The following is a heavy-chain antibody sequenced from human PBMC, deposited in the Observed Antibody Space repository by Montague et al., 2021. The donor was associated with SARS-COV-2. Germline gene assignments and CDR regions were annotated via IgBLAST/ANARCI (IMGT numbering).Heavy chain of an antibody. CDR2: INHSGST. Sequence: SETLSLTCAVYGGSFSGYYWSWIRQPPGKGLEWIGEINHSGSTNYNPSLKSRVTISVDMSKNQFSLKLSSVTAADTAVYYCARGYQLRFLEWSPRQSTFDYWGQGTLVTVSS. D-gene: IGHD3-3*01. V-gene: IGHV4-34*01. J-gene: IGHJ4*02. CDR1: GGSFSGYY. CDR3: ARGYQLRFLEWSPRQSTFDY.